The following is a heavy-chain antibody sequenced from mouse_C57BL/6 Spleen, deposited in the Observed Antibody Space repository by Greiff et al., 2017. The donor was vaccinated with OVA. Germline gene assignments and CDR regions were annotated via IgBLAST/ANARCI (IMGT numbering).Heavy chain of an antibody. CDR2: IDPSDSYT. D-gene: IGHD1-1*01. CDR1: GYTFTSYW. V-gene: IGHV1-69*01. CDR3: ALYYYGSREDWFAY. J-gene: IGHJ3*01. Sequence: QVQLQQPGAELVMPGASVKLSCKASGYTFTSYWMHWVKQRPGQGLEWIGEIDPSDSYTNYNQKFKGKSTLTVDKSSSTAYMQLSSLTSEDSAVXYCALYYYGSREDWFAYWGQGTLVTVSA.